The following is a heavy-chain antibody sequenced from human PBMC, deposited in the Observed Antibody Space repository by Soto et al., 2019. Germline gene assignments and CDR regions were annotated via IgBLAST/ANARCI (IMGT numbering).Heavy chain of an antibody. Sequence: GTLSLTCTVSGGSISSSSYYWGWIRQPPGKGLEWIGSIYYSGSTYYNPSLKSRVTISVDTSKNQFSLKLSSVTAADTAVYYCARQRGYYDFWSGYYYYYYGMDVWGQGTTV. J-gene: IGHJ6*02. CDR2: IYYSGST. CDR1: GGSISSSSYY. D-gene: IGHD3-3*01. CDR3: ARQRGYYDFWSGYYYYYYGMDV. V-gene: IGHV4-39*01.